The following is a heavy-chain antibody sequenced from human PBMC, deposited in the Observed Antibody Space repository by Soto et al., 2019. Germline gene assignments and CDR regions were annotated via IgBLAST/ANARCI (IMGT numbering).Heavy chain of an antibody. D-gene: IGHD3-3*01. V-gene: IGHV4-59*01. CDR2: IYYSGST. Sequence: SETMYITRTVSGGCMSIYEWSWIRQPPGKGLEWIGYIYYSGSTNYNPSLKSRVTISVDTSKNQFSLKLSSVTAADTAVYYCARAQSPVYYDFWSGYSDDAFDIWGQGTMVTVSS. J-gene: IGHJ3*02. CDR1: GGCMSIYE. CDR3: ARAQSPVYYDFWSGYSDDAFDI.